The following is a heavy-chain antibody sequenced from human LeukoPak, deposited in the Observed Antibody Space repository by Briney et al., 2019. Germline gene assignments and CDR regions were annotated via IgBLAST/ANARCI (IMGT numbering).Heavy chain of an antibody. Sequence: PGGSLRLSCASSGFTFSSYSMNWVRQAPGKGLEWVSSISSRSSYVYYADSVKGRFTISRDNAKNSLYLQMNSLRAEDTAVYYCARDLEGRRSQWIQLWYHDAFDIWGQGTMVTVSS. CDR3: ARDLEGRRSQWIQLWYHDAFDI. D-gene: IGHD5-18*01. CDR2: ISSRSSYV. V-gene: IGHV3-21*01. J-gene: IGHJ3*02. CDR1: GFTFSSYS.